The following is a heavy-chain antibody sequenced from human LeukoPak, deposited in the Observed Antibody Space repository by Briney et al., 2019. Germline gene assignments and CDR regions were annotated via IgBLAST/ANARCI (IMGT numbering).Heavy chain of an antibody. V-gene: IGHV3-7*01. CDR2: IKQGGSEI. Sequence: GGSLRLSCEASGFTFSGYWMSWVRQAPGKGLEWVANIKQGGSEIYYVDSVKGRFTISRDNAKNSVYLQMNSLRAEDTAVYYCAKVRQAGNYDFWSGYFTNFFDRWGQGTLVTVSS. D-gene: IGHD3-3*01. CDR3: AKVRQAGNYDFWSGYFTNFFDR. J-gene: IGHJ4*02. CDR1: GFTFSGYW.